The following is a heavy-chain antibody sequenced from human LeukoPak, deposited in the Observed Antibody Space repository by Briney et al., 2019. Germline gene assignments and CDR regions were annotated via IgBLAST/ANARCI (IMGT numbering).Heavy chain of an antibody. J-gene: IGHJ6*02. Sequence: GGSLRLSCAASGFTFSSYVMSWVRQAPGKGLEWVSVISTSGGSTYYAGSVKGRFTISRDNSKNTLYLQMSSLRVDDTAVYYCAKAASSSWPSYYYGMDVWGQGTTVTVSS. V-gene: IGHV3-23*01. CDR3: AKAASSSWPSYYYGMDV. CDR1: GFTFSSYV. CDR2: ISTSGGST. D-gene: IGHD6-13*01.